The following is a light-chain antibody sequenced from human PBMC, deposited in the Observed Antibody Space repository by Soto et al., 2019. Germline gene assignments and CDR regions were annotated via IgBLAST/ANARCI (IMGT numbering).Light chain of an antibody. CDR2: EVS. V-gene: IGLV2-8*01. J-gene: IGLJ1*01. CDR3: CSSGGSPTYV. Sequence: QSVLSQPPSASGSPGQSVTISCTGTSSDVGHYNSVSWYQQHPGKAPKLLIYEVSQRPSGVPDRFSGSKSGNTASLTISGLKVEDEADYYCCSSGGSPTYVFGTGTKVTVL. CDR1: SSDVGHYNS.